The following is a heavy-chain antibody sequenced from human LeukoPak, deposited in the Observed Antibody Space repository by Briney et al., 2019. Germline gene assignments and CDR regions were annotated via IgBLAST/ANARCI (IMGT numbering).Heavy chain of an antibody. J-gene: IGHJ4*02. V-gene: IGHV1-2*02. D-gene: IGHD1-1*01. CDR2: INPDSGGT. CDR3: ATGTAFDF. Sequence: ASVKVSCKASGYTFTGYYMHWVRQAPGQGLEWMGWINPDSGGTKYTQKFQGRVTMTRDTSISSTYLELSRLRSDDTAMYYCATGTAFDFWGQGTLVTVSS. CDR1: GYTFTGYY.